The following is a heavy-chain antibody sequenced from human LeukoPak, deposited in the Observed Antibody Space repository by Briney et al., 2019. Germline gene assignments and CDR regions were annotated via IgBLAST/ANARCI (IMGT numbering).Heavy chain of an antibody. D-gene: IGHD5-12*01. J-gene: IGHJ4*02. CDR3: ARDSHYSGYDSALDNFDY. Sequence: GASVKVSCKASGYTFTSYGISWVRQAPGQGLERVWWISAYNGNTNYAQTLQGRVTMTTDTSTSTAYMELRSLRSDDTAVYYCARDSHYSGYDSALDNFDYWGQGTLVTVSS. CDR2: ISAYNGNT. CDR1: GYTFTSYG. V-gene: IGHV1-18*04.